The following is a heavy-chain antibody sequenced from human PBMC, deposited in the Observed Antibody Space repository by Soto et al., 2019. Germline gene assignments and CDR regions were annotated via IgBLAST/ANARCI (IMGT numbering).Heavy chain of an antibody. CDR3: ARESRYCSGGSCYFRPVIDY. CDR1: GGTFSSYA. Sequence: QVQLVQSGAEVKKPGSSVKVSCKASGGTFSSYAISLVRQAPGQGLEWMGGIIPIFGTANYAQKFQGRVTITADESTSTAYMELSSLRSEDTSVYYCARESRYCSGGSCYFRPVIDYWGQGTLVTVSS. V-gene: IGHV1-69*12. D-gene: IGHD2-15*01. CDR2: IIPIFGTA. J-gene: IGHJ4*02.